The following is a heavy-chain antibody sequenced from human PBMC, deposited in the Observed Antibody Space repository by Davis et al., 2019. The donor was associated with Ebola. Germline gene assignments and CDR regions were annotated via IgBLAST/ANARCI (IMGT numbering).Heavy chain of an antibody. Sequence: GESLKISCAASGFTFSSYVMSWVRQAPGRGLEWVSYISSSGSTIYYADSVKGRFTISRDNAKNSLYLQMNSLRAEDTAVYYCARSPYDILTGYYLVPLYYFDYWGQGTLVTVSS. CDR3: ARSPYDILTGYYLVPLYYFDY. J-gene: IGHJ4*02. CDR2: ISSSGSTI. CDR1: GFTFSSYV. V-gene: IGHV3-48*04. D-gene: IGHD3-9*01.